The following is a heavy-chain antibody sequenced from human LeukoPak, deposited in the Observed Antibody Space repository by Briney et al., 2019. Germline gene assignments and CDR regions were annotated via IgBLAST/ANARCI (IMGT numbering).Heavy chain of an antibody. CDR2: IGSSSTSI. J-gene: IGHJ4*02. D-gene: IGHD3-22*01. CDR3: ARDRDYYETSGYYLTFFDS. CDR1: GFTFSTYS. Sequence: GGSPRLSCAASGFTFSTYSMNWVRQAPGKGLEWVSYIGSSSTSIYYADSVKGRFTISRDNAKNSLYLQMNSLRAEDTAVYYCARDRDYYETSGYYLTFFDSWGQGTLVTVSS. V-gene: IGHV3-48*01.